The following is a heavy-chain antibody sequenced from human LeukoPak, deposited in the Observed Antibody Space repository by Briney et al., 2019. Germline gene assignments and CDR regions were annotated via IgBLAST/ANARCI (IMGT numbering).Heavy chain of an antibody. CDR2: INAGNGNT. CDR3: ARDQGFYYGSGSYYIY. CDR1: GYTFTSYA. J-gene: IGHJ4*02. Sequence: ASVKVSCKASGYTFTSYAMHWVRQAPGQRLEWMGWINAGNGNTKYSLKFQGRVTITRDTSASTAYMELSSLRSEDTAVYYCARDQGFYYGSGSYYIYWGQGTLVTVSS. D-gene: IGHD3-10*01. V-gene: IGHV1-3*01.